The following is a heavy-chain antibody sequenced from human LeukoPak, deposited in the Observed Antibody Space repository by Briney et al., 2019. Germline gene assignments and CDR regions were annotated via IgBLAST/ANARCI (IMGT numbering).Heavy chain of an antibody. CDR3: AREYSGSYSDAFDI. CDR2: IYHSGST. D-gene: IGHD1-26*01. CDR1: GYSISSGYY. V-gene: IGHV4-38-2*01. J-gene: IGHJ3*02. Sequence: KTSETLSLTCAVSGYSISSGYYWGWIRQPPGKGLEWIGSIYHSGSTYYNPSLKSRVTISVNTSKNQFSLKLSSVTAADTAVYYCAREYSGSYSDAFDIWGQGTMVTVSS.